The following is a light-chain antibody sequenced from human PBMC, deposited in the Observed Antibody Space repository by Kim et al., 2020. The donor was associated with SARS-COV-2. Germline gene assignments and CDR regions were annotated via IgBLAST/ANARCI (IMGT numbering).Light chain of an antibody. CDR1: NSNIGSNT. CDR3: AAWDDSLNGV. V-gene: IGLV1-44*01. CDR2: SNN. Sequence: QSVLTQPPSASGTPGQRVTISCSGSNSNIGSNTVSWYQQLPGTAPKLLIYSNNQRPSGVPDRFSGSKSGTSASLAISGLQSDDEADYYCAAWDDSLNGVFGGGTKLTVL. J-gene: IGLJ3*02.